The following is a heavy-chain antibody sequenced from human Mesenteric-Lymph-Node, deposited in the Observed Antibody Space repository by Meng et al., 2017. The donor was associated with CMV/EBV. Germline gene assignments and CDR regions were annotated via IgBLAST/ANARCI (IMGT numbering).Heavy chain of an antibody. CDR1: GFTFSSYW. J-gene: IGHJ4*02. D-gene: IGHD1-26*01. CDR2: IKYDGSEK. CDR3: ATWEYFDN. Sequence: GESLKISCAASGFTFSSYWMSWVRQAPGRGLEWVANIKYDGSEKYYVDSAKGRFTTSRDNAEKSLYLQMNSLRTEDTAVYYCATWEYFDNWGQGSLVTVSS. V-gene: IGHV3-7*01.